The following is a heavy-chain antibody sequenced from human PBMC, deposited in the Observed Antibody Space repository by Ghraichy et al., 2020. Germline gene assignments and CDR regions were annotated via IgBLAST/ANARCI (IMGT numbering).Heavy chain of an antibody. CDR2: IYYSGST. V-gene: IGHV4-59*01. J-gene: IGHJ2*01. D-gene: IGHD7-27*01. CDR3: ARESGDAGWYFDL. Sequence: SETLSLTCTVSGGSISSYYWSWIRQPPGKGLEWIGYIYYSGSTNYNPSLKSRVTISVDTSKNQFSLKLSSVTAADTAVYYCARESGDAGWYFDLWGRGTLVTVSS. CDR1: GGSISSYY.